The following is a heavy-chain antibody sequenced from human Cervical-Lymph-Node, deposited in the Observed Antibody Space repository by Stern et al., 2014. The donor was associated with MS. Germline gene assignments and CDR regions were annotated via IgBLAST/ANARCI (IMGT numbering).Heavy chain of an antibody. CDR3: ARPITGADHAFDA. J-gene: IGHJ4*02. V-gene: IGHV7-4-1*02. Sequence: QVQLVESGSEMKKPGASVKVSCKASGYTFNRYAMNWVRQAPGQGLEWMGWINTNTGDPTYAQCLKGRFVFSLDTSVSTAYLQISSLKVEDTAVYDCARPITGADHAFDAWGQGTLVTVSS. D-gene: IGHD6-13*01. CDR2: INTNTGDP. CDR1: GYTFNRYA.